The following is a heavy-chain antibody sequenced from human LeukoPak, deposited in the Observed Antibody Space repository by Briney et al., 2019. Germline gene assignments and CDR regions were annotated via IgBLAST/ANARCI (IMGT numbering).Heavy chain of an antibody. Sequence: SETLSLTCAVYGGSFSGYYWSWIRQPPGKGLEWIGEINHSGSTNYNPSLKSRVTISVDTSKNQFSLKLSSVTAADTAVYYCARMCYYDSSGPYYYYYGMDVWGQGTTVTVSS. CDR1: GGSFSGYY. CDR3: ARMCYYDSSGPYYYYYGMDV. D-gene: IGHD3-22*01. CDR2: INHSGST. V-gene: IGHV4-34*01. J-gene: IGHJ6*02.